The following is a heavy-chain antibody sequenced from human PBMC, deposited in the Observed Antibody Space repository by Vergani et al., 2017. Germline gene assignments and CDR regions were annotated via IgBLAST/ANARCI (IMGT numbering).Heavy chain of an antibody. D-gene: IGHD3-16*02. Sequence: QVQLQESGPGLVKSSETLSLTCSVSFDSIRNLYCNWIRQPPGKGVEWIGSIHYSENTNYNPSLKTRVSISLDKSKNQFSLWVNSVTAADTAVYFCARASLRALVGYYYYMDVWGKGKTVVVSS. J-gene: IGHJ6*03. CDR3: ARASLRALVGYYYYMDV. V-gene: IGHV4-59*11. CDR1: FDSIRNLY. CDR2: IHYSENT.